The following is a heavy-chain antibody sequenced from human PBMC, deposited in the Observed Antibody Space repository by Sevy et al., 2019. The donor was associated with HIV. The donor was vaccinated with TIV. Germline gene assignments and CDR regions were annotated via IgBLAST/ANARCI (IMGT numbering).Heavy chain of an antibody. D-gene: IGHD5-18*01. V-gene: IGHV3-9*01. CDR2: ISWNSGSI. CDR1: GFTFDDYA. Sequence: GGFLRLSCAASGFTFDDYAMHWVRQAPGKGVEWVSGISWNSGSIGYADSVKGRFTISRDNAKNSLYLQMNSLRAEDTALYYCVKAHTAMVRFVDYWGQGTQVTVSS. J-gene: IGHJ4*02. CDR3: VKAHTAMVRFVDY.